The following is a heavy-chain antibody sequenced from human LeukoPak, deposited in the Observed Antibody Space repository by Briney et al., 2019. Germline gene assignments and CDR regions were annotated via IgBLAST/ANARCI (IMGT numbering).Heavy chain of an antibody. CDR2: INHSGNT. D-gene: IGHD4-23*01. V-gene: IGHV4-34*01. CDR1: GGSFSGYY. CDR3: ARREPHGDYGGKIRYYYYMDV. J-gene: IGHJ6*03. Sequence: SETLSLTCAGYGGSFSGYYWSWIRQPPGKGLEWSGEINHSGNTNSNPSLKSRVTMSVDTSKNQFSLQLSSLTAADTAMYYCARREPHGDYGGKIRYYYYMDVWGKGTTITISS.